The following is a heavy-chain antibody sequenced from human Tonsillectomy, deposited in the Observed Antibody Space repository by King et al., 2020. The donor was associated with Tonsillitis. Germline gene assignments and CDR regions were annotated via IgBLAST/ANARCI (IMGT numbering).Heavy chain of an antibody. CDR3: ARQRDSLGIVDY. D-gene: IGHD7-27*01. V-gene: IGHV5-51*01. CDR1: GNSFSSYW. J-gene: IGHJ4*02. Sequence: VQLVKSGEEVKKPGESLKISCKGFGNSFSSYWIGWVRQMPGKGLEWMGIIYPGDSDTRYSPSFQGQVTISADKAISTAYLQWSSLKASDTAMYYCARQRDSLGIVDYWGQGTLVTVSS. CDR2: IYPGDSDT.